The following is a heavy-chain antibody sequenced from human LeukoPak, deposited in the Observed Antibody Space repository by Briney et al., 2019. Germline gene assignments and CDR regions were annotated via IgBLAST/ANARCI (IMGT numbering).Heavy chain of an antibody. J-gene: IGHJ3*02. CDR1: GGSFSGYY. CDR2: INHSGST. V-gene: IGHV4-34*01. D-gene: IGHD6-19*01. CDR3: ARHRRIAVARRSGAFDI. Sequence: SETLSLTCAVYGGSFSGYYWSWIRQPPGKGLEWIGEINHSGSTNYNPSLKSRVTISVDTSKNQFSLKLSSVTAADTAVYYCARHRRIAVARRSGAFDIWGQGTMVTVFS.